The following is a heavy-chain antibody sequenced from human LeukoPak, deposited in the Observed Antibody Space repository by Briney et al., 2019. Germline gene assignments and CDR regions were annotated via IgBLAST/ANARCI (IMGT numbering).Heavy chain of an antibody. CDR2: IYHSGST. CDR1: GGSISSGGYS. CDR3: ARVTPYYYGMDV. J-gene: IGHJ6*02. Sequence: SETLSLTCAVSGGSISSGGYSWSWIRQPPGKGLEWIGYIYHSGSTYYNPSLKSRVTISVDRPKNQFSLKLSSATAADTAVYYCARVTPYYYGMDVWGQGTTVTVSS. V-gene: IGHV4-30-2*01.